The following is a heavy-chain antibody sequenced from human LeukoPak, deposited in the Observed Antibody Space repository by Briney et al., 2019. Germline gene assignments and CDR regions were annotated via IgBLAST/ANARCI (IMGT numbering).Heavy chain of an antibody. Sequence: SETLSLTCTVSGGSISSSSYYWGWIRQPPGKGLEWIGSIYYSGSTYYNPSLKSRVTISVDTSKNQFSLKLSSVTAADTAVYYWARVVVVPAAIGLNYYYGMDVWGQGTTVTVSS. V-gene: IGHV4-39*01. CDR1: GGSISSSSYY. CDR3: ARVVVVPAAIGLNYYYGMDV. J-gene: IGHJ6*02. D-gene: IGHD2-2*02. CDR2: IYYSGST.